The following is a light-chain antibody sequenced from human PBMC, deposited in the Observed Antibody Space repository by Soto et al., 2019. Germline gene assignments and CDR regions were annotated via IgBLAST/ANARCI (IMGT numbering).Light chain of an antibody. CDR2: DVN. Sequence: QAASVSGSPGQSITISCTGTSSDVGVYNYVSWYQQHPGEAPKLMIYDVNDRPSGVSNRFSGSKSGNTASLTISGLQAEDEADYYCSSYTTSSTVVFGGGTKLTVL. CDR1: SSDVGVYNY. J-gene: IGLJ2*01. V-gene: IGLV2-14*03. CDR3: SSYTTSSTVV.